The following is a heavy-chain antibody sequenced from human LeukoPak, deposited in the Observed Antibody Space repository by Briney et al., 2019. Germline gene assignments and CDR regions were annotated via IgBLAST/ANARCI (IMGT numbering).Heavy chain of an antibody. CDR2: IKSKTDGGTT. V-gene: IGHV3-15*01. J-gene: IGHJ4*02. Sequence: GGSLRLSCAASGFTFSNAWMSWVRQAPGKGLERVGRIKSKTDGGTTEYAAPVKGRFTISRDDSKNTLYLQMNSLKTEDTAVYYCSRVLAETLAFDYWGQGTLITVSS. D-gene: IGHD3-3*02. CDR1: GFTFSNAW. CDR3: SRVLAETLAFDY.